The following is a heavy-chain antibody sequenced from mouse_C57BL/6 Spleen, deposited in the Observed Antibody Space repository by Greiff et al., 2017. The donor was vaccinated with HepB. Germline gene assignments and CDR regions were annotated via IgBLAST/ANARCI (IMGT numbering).Heavy chain of an antibody. CDR2: INPSTGGT. D-gene: IGHD1-1*01. CDR1: GYSFTGYY. CDR3: ARSPHYYGSPMDY. Sequence: EVQLQQSGPELVKPGASVKISCKASGYSFTGYYMNWVKQSPEKSLEWIGEINPSTGGTTYNQKFKAKATLTVDKSSSTAYMQLKSLTSEDSAVYYCARSPHYYGSPMDYWGQGTSVTVSS. J-gene: IGHJ4*01. V-gene: IGHV1-42*01.